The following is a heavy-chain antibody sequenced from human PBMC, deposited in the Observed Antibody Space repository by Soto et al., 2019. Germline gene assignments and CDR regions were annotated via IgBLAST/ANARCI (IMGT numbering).Heavy chain of an antibody. CDR1: GFTFSDHY. Sequence: EVQLVESGGGLVQPGGSLRLSCAASGFTFSDHYMDWVRQAPGKGLEWVGRSRNKANSYSTEYAASVKGRFTISRDESKNSLYLQMNSLKTADTAVYYCARFSGSYPRGLDYWGQGTLVTVSS. CDR2: SRNKANSYST. J-gene: IGHJ4*02. CDR3: ARFSGSYPRGLDY. V-gene: IGHV3-72*01. D-gene: IGHD1-26*01.